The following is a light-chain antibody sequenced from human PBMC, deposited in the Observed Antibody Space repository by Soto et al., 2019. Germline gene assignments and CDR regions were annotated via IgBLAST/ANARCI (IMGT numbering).Light chain of an antibody. CDR3: QQYKDRPRT. V-gene: IGKV3-15*01. J-gene: IGKJ1*01. Sequence: EIVMTQSPATLSVSPGERATLSCRASQSVTSNLAWYQQKPGQAPRLLIYDASTRATGLPARFSGSGSGTEFTLTISSLQSEDFAVYYCQQYKDRPRTFGQGTKVEIK. CDR2: DAS. CDR1: QSVTSN.